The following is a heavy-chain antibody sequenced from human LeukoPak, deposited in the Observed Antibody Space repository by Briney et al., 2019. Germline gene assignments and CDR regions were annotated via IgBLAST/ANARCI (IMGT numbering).Heavy chain of an antibody. CDR2: IKEDGSER. CDR3: ANLELTGTADYYYYYMDV. CDR1: GFIFSNAW. D-gene: IGHD1-20*01. Sequence: PGGSLRLSCTASGFIFSNAWMSWVRQAPGKGLEWLANIKEDGSERYYVGSVKGRFTISRDNAKNSLYLQMNSLRAEDTAVYYCANLELTGTADYYYYYMDVWGKGTTVTVSS. J-gene: IGHJ6*03. V-gene: IGHV3-7*01.